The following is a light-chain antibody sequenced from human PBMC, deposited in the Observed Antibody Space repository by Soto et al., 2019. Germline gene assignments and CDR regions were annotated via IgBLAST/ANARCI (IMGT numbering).Light chain of an antibody. J-gene: IGKJ4*01. CDR1: QSVSSY. CDR2: GAS. Sequence: VLTHSPATLSFSPWERAPLSCRAIQSVSSYLAWYQQKPGQAPRLLIYGASSRATGIPDRFSGSGSGTDFTLTISRLEPEDFAVYYCQQYGSSPPALTFGGGTKVDIK. CDR3: QQYGSSPPALT. V-gene: IGKV3-20*01.